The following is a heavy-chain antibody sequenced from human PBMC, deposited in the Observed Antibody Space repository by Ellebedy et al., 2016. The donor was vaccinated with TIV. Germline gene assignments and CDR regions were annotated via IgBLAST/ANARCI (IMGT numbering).Heavy chain of an antibody. D-gene: IGHD4-17*01. CDR3: ARVSTVTWVGRGCMDA. V-gene: IGHV3-7*01. Sequence: GESLKISCAASGFTFSSYWMTWVRQAPGKGLEWVANIKQDGGQKYYVDSVKGRFTISRDNAKNSLDLQMNSLRAEDTAVYYCARVSTVTWVGRGCMDAWGQGTTVTVSS. J-gene: IGHJ6*02. CDR2: IKQDGGQK. CDR1: GFTFSSYW.